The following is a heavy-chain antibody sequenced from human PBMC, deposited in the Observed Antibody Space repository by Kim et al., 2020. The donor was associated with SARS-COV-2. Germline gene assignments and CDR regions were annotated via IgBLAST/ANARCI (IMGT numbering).Heavy chain of an antibody. J-gene: IGHJ4*02. V-gene: IGHV3-48*03. CDR3: TRGGRSCTSTSCYTEYYFDY. Sequence: GGSLRLSCAASGFTFSSYEMNWVRQAPGKGLEWVSYISSSGSSIYYADSVKGRFTISRDNAENSLYVQMNSLRAEDTAVYYCTRGGRSCTSTSCYTEYYFDYWGQGTLVTVSS. CDR1: GFTFSSYE. D-gene: IGHD2-2*02. CDR2: ISSSGSSI.